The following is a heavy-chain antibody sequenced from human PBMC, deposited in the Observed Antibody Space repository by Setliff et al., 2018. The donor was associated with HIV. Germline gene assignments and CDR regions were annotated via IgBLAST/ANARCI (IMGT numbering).Heavy chain of an antibody. CDR1: GYTFTGYD. J-gene: IGHJ3*02. Sequence: ASVKVSCKASGYTFTGYDIHWVRQAPGQGLEWMGRINPNSGGTNYAQKFQGRVTMTRDTSMSTAYMELSSLRSDDTAVYYCATPSSGWYFRAFDIWGQGTMVTVSS. D-gene: IGHD6-19*01. CDR3: ATPSSGWYFRAFDI. CDR2: INPNSGGT. V-gene: IGHV1-2*06.